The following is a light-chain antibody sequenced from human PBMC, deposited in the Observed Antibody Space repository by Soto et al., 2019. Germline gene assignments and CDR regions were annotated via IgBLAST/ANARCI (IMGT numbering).Light chain of an antibody. CDR3: QQYHNWPPVT. V-gene: IGKV3-15*01. CDR1: QSVSSSY. Sequence: EIVFTQSPGTLSVSPGQRAPLYCXXSQSVSSSYLAWYQQKPGQAPRLLXYGASTRATGIPARFSGRGSGTEFSLTISSLQSEDFAVYYCQQYHNWPPVTFGGGTKVDIK. J-gene: IGKJ4*01. CDR2: GAS.